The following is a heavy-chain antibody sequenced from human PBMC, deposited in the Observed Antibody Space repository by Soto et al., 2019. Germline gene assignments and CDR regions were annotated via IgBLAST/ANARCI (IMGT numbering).Heavy chain of an antibody. D-gene: IGHD3-22*01. CDR1: GFSLSTSGVG. Sequence: QITLKESGPTLVKPTQTLTLTCTFSGFSLSTSGVGVAWIRQPPGKALEWLALIYWDDDQRYSPSLKNRLTDTKDTSKNQVVLIMTNMDPVDTATYYCAHRLYDSSGYSFDYWGQGTLVTVSS. CDR2: IYWDDDQ. CDR3: AHRLYDSSGYSFDY. V-gene: IGHV2-5*02. J-gene: IGHJ4*02.